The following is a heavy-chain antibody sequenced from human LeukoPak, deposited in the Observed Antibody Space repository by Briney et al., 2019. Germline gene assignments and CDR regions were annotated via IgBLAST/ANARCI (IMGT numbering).Heavy chain of an antibody. CDR1: GFTVSSNY. D-gene: IGHD2-21*01. J-gene: IGHJ4*02. CDR3: AKAPVTSCRGAYCYPFDS. CDR2: TSSSDAGT. Sequence: GGSLRLSCAASGFTVSSNYMSWVRQTPGKGLEWVAATSSSDAGTYHADSVRGRFTISRDNSKNTLYLQMNSLRAEDAAVYFCAKAPVTSCRGAYCYPFDSWGQGTLVTVSS. V-gene: IGHV3-23*01.